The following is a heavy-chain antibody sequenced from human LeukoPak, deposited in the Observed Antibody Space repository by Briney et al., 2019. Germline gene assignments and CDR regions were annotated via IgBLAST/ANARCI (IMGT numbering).Heavy chain of an antibody. CDR1: GFTFSSYG. V-gene: IGHV3-33*01. CDR3: ARDRGYYDSSGYYYARYYFVY. Sequence: GGSLRLSCAASGFTFSSYGMHWVRQAPGKGLEWVAVIWYDGSNKYYADSVKGRFTISRDNSKNTLYLQMNSLRAEDTAVYYCARDRGYYDSSGYYYARYYFVYWGQGTLVTVSS. CDR2: IWYDGSNK. D-gene: IGHD3-22*01. J-gene: IGHJ4*02.